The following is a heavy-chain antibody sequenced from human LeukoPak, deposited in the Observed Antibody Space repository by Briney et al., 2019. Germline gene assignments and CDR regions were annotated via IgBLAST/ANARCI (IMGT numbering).Heavy chain of an antibody. CDR3: VIEDLEVIPAAMRSDY. CDR1: GYTFTSFS. V-gene: IGHV1-2*02. Sequence: ASVKVSCTASGYTFTSFSCDWVRQAPGQGLEWMGWINPDRGGTNYAQKFQGRVTLTRDTSINTAYMELSGLTSDDTARYYWVIEDLEVIPAAMRSDYWGQGTLVIVSS. J-gene: IGHJ4*02. D-gene: IGHD2-2*01. CDR2: INPDRGGT.